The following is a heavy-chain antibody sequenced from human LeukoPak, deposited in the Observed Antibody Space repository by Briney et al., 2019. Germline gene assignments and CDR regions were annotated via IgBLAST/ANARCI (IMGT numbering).Heavy chain of an antibody. Sequence: GGSLRLXCAASGFTFSRYEMNWVRQAPGKGLEWVSYISSSGSTIYYADSVKGRFTISRDNAKNSLYLQMNSLRAEDTAVYYCARMSLLGDHFDLWGRGTLVTVSS. CDR1: GFTFSRYE. J-gene: IGHJ2*01. CDR3: ARMSLLGDHFDL. V-gene: IGHV3-48*03. D-gene: IGHD3-3*01. CDR2: ISSSGSTI.